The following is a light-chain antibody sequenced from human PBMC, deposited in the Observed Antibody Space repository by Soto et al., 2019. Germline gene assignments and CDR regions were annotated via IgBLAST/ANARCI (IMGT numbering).Light chain of an antibody. CDR2: DAS. J-gene: IGKJ2*01. CDR1: QSVSSN. Sequence: EVVLTQSPDTLSVSPGERATLSCRASQSVSSNLAWYQQKPGQAPRLLIYDASTRAPGFPARFSGSGSGTEFTLTISSLQSEDFAVYYCHHYNSWPYTFGQGTRWIS. V-gene: IGKV3-15*01. CDR3: HHYNSWPYT.